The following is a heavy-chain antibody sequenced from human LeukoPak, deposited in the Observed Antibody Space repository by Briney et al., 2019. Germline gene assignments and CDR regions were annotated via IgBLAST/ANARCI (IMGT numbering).Heavy chain of an antibody. CDR1: GFTFSFYT. V-gene: IGHV3-21*01. CDR2: ISSSSSYI. Sequence: GGSLGLSCAASGFTFSFYTMNWVRQAPGKGLEWVSSISSSSSYIYYADSVKGRFTISRDNAKNSLYLQMSSLRAEDTAVYYCARDRYCSGGTCRDYWGQGTLVTVSS. CDR3: ARDRYCSGGTCRDY. D-gene: IGHD2-15*01. J-gene: IGHJ4*02.